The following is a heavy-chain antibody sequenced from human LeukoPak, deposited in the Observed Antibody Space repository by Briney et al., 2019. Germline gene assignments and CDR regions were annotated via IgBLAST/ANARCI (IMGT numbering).Heavy chain of an antibody. V-gene: IGHV3-33*01. CDR2: IWYDGSNK. CDR3: ARDTDHRYCSSTSCYLGY. CDR1: GFTFGSYG. Sequence: GGSLRLSCAASGFTFGSYGMHWVRQAPGKGLEWVAVIWYDGSNKYYADSVKGRFTISRDNSKNTLYLQMNSLRAEDTAVYYCARDTDHRYCSSTSCYLGYWGQGTLVTVSS. J-gene: IGHJ4*02. D-gene: IGHD2-2*01.